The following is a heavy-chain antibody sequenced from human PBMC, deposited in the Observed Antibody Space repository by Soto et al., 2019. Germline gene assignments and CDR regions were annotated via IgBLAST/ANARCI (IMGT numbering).Heavy chain of an antibody. CDR3: ARDNGIAGSFDP. Sequence: GGSLRLSCAASGFTFSTYSMNWVRQAPGKGLEWISYITSSSTTIFYADSVKGRFTISRDNAKNSLYLQMNSLRDEDTSVYYCARDNGIAGSFDPWGQGTLVTVSS. CDR2: ITSSSTTI. CDR1: GFTFSTYS. V-gene: IGHV3-48*02. J-gene: IGHJ5*02. D-gene: IGHD6-13*01.